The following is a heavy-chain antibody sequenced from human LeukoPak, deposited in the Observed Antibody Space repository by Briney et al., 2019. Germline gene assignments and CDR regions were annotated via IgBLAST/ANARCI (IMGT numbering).Heavy chain of an antibody. CDR3: ARSRRGYSYGYGDY. D-gene: IGHD5-18*01. CDR2: ISGSGGST. V-gene: IGHV3-23*01. Sequence: GGSLRLSCAAPGFTFSSYSMNWVRQAPGKGLEWVSAISGSGGSTYYADSVKGRFTISRDNSKNTLYLQMNSLRAEDTAVYYCARSRRGYSYGYGDYWGQGTLVTVSS. CDR1: GFTFSSYS. J-gene: IGHJ4*02.